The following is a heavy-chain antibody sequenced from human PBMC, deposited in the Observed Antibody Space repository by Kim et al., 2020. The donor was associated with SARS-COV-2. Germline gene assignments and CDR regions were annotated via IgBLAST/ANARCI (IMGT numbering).Heavy chain of an antibody. Sequence: GGSLRLSCAASGFIFTSYGMYWVRQAPGKGLEWVAAISSDGVYRHYAESVKGRFTISRDDSKNTLFLQMNSLRVEETAVYYCAKRLDPMGGLDVWGQGT. D-gene: IGHD3-16*01. CDR2: ISSDGVYR. CDR1: GFIFTSYG. CDR3: AKRLDPMGGLDV. V-gene: IGHV3-30*18. J-gene: IGHJ6*02.